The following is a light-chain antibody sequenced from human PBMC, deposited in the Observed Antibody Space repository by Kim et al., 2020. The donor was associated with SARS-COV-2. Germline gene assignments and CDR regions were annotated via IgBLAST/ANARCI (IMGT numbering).Light chain of an antibody. CDR1: QGIRTY. V-gene: IGKV1-17*03. CDR3: LQHASYPLT. J-gene: IGKJ4*01. CDR2: AAS. Sequence: ASVGDRVTITCRASQGIRTYLAWFQQKPGQVPKRLIYAASTLQSGVPSRFSGSGSGTEFTLTINSLQPEDFATYYCLQHASYPLTFGVGTKVDIK.